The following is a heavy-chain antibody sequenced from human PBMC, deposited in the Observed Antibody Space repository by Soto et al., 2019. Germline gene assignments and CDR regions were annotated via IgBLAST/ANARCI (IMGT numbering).Heavy chain of an antibody. Sequence: ASVKVSCKASGYTFTRSGISWVRQAPGQGLEWMGWISTYNGDTNYAQTFQGRVTLTRDTSASTAYMELNSLRSEDTAVYYCARKGYYDSGIFYFDNWGQGTLVTVSS. V-gene: IGHV1-18*01. CDR2: ISTYNGDT. CDR1: GYTFTRSG. J-gene: IGHJ4*02. D-gene: IGHD3-10*01. CDR3: ARKGYYDSGIFYFDN.